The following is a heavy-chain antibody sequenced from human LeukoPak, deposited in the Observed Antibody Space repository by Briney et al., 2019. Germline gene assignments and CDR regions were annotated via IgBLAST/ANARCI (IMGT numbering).Heavy chain of an antibody. CDR1: GGSFSGYY. V-gene: IGHV4-34*01. J-gene: IGHJ4*02. CDR2: INHSGST. Sequence: SETLSLTCAVYGGSFSGYYWSWIRQPPGKGLEWIGEINHSGSTNYNPSLKGRVTISVDTSKNQFSLKLSSVTAADTAVYYCARVLLWFGEYGYWGQGTLVTGSS. CDR3: ARVLLWFGEYGY. D-gene: IGHD3-10*01.